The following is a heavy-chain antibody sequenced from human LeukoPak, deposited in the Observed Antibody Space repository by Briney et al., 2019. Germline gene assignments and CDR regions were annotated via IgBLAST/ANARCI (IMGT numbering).Heavy chain of an antibody. CDR1: GGSISSYY. CDR3: ARSLGHHDY. J-gene: IGHJ4*02. D-gene: IGHD7-27*01. CDR2: IYYSGST. V-gene: IGHV4-59*12. Sequence: PSETLSLTCTVSGGSISSYYWSWIRQPPGKGLEWIGYIYYSGSTNYSPSLKSRVTISVDTSKNQFSLKLSSVTAADTAVYYCARSLGHHDYWGQGTLVTVSS.